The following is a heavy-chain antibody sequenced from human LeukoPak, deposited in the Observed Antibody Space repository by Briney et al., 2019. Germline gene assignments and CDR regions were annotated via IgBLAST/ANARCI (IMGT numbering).Heavy chain of an antibody. CDR3: AAHSWDYAESY. D-gene: IGHD4-17*01. J-gene: IGHJ4*01. CDR1: DDSVTNDIYF. V-gene: IGHV4-39*01. CDR2: IFHGVDT. Sequence: PSETLSLTCVLSDDSVTNDIYFWGWIRQPPGKGLEWIATIFHGVDTYYSPSLRSRVTISKDMSKNQFSLKIRSVTAADTAVYYCAAHSWDYAESYWGRGAQVAVST.